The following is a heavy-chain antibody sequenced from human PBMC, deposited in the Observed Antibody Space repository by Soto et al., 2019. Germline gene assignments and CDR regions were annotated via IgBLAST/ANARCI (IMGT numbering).Heavy chain of an antibody. Sequence: LRLSCAASGFSFSNYWMAWVRQAPGKGLEWVANINRDGGERYHADSVRGRFTIFRDNSENSLYLQMNRLRAEDTAVYYCARDATFCLDCWGRGTLVTVSS. CDR2: INRDGGER. CDR1: GFSFSNYW. CDR3: ARDATFCLDC. D-gene: IGHD3-16*01. J-gene: IGHJ4*02. V-gene: IGHV3-7*03.